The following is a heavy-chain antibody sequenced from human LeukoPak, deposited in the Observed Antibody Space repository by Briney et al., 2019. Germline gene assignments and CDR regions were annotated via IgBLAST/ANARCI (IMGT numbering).Heavy chain of an antibody. J-gene: IGHJ4*02. CDR2: IYSGGST. D-gene: IGHD6-13*01. CDR3: ARSARIAAAGSHYFDY. CDR1: GFTVTSNH. V-gene: IGHV3-66*01. Sequence: GGSLRLSCAASGFTVTSNHMSWVRQAPGKGLEWVSVIYSGGSTYYADSVKGRFTISRDNSKNTLYLQMNSLRAEDTAVYYCARSARIAAAGSHYFDYWGQGTLVTVSS.